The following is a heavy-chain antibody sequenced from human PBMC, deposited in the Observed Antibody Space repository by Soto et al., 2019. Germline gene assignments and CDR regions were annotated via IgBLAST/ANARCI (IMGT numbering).Heavy chain of an antibody. CDR3: ARGGAYDFWSGYRAGFDY. Sequence: QVQLQESGPGLVKPSQTLSLPCTVSGGSISSGGYYWSWIRQHPGKGLEWIGYIYYSGSTYYNPSLKSRVTISVDTSKNQFSLKLSSVTAADTAVYYCARGGAYDFWSGYRAGFDYWGQGTLVTVSS. CDR2: IYYSGST. D-gene: IGHD3-3*01. V-gene: IGHV4-31*03. J-gene: IGHJ4*02. CDR1: GGSISSGGYY.